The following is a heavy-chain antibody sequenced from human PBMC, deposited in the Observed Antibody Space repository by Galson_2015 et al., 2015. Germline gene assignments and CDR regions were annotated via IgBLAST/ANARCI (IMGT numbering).Heavy chain of an antibody. CDR1: GFTFDDYT. Sequence: SLRLSCAASGFTFDDYTMHWVRQAPGKGLEWVSLISWDGGSTYYANSVKGRFTISRDNSKNSLYLQMNSLRTEDTALYYCAKDEADSSGYYHGGFGYWGQGTLVTVSS. J-gene: IGHJ4*02. V-gene: IGHV3-43*01. CDR3: AKDEADSSGYYHGGFGY. D-gene: IGHD3-22*01. CDR2: ISWDGGST.